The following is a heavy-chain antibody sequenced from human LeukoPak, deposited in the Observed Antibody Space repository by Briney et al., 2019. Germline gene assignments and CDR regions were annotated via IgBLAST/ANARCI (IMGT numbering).Heavy chain of an antibody. D-gene: IGHD6-13*01. CDR1: GFIFSSYG. CDR2: MSNDGINK. Sequence: GGSLRLSCAASGFIFSSYGMHWVRQAPGKGLEWVAVMSNDGINKYYADSVRGTFTISRDNSKNTLYLQMNSLRAEDTAIYYCARASSSSYWRGVDYWSQGTLVTVSS. J-gene: IGHJ4*02. CDR3: ARASSSSYWRGVDY. V-gene: IGHV3-33*01.